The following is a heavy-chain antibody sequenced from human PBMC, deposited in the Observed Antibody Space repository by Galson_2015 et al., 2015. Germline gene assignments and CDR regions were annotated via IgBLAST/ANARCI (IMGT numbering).Heavy chain of an antibody. CDR1: GYSISSGYY. D-gene: IGHD5-18*01. V-gene: IGHV4-38-2*02. CDR2: IYHSGST. Sequence: SETLSLTCAVSGYSISSGYYWGWIRQPPGKGLEWIGSIYHSGSTYYNPSLKSRVTISVDTSKNQFSLKLSSVTAADTAVYYCARDERLWSHHDFDYWGQGTLVTVSS. CDR3: ARDERLWSHHDFDY. J-gene: IGHJ4*02.